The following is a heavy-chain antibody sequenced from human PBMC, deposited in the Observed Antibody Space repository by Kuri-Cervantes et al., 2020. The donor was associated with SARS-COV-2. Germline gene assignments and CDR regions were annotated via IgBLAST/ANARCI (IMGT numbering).Heavy chain of an antibody. CDR1: GYTFTSYY. J-gene: IGHJ3*01. CDR2: ITPFNGKT. Sequence: SVKVSCKASGYTFTSYYMHWVRQAPGQALEWVGLITPFNGKTDHAQKFQDRVTITGDRSMNTAFMELTSLRSEDTAMYYCATQACTNGVCFSNAAFDVWGQGTMVTVSS. D-gene: IGHD2-8*01. CDR3: ATQACTNGVCFSNAAFDV. V-gene: IGHV1-45*02.